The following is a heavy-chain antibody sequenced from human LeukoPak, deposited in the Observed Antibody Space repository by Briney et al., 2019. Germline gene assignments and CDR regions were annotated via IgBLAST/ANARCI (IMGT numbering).Heavy chain of an antibody. Sequence: GGSLRLSCAASGFTFSSYAMSWVRQAPGKGLEWVSAISGSGGSTYYADSVKGRFTISRDNSKNTLYLQMNSLRAEDTAVYYCAKGSGRGYSYGLEYWGQGTLVTVSS. D-gene: IGHD5-18*01. J-gene: IGHJ4*02. CDR2: ISGSGGST. CDR1: GFTFSSYA. CDR3: AKGSGRGYSYGLEY. V-gene: IGHV3-23*01.